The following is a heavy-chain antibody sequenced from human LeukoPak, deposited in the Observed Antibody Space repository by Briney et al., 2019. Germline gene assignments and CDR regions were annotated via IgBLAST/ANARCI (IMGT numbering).Heavy chain of an antibody. V-gene: IGHV3-30*04. Sequence: GRSLRLSCAASGFTFSSYAMHWVRQAPGKGLEWVAVISYDGSNKYYADSVKGRFTISRDNAKNTLYLQMNSLRAEDTAVYYCAKSDWFDPWGQGTLVTVSS. CDR3: AKSDWFDP. CDR2: ISYDGSNK. CDR1: GFTFSSYA. J-gene: IGHJ5*02.